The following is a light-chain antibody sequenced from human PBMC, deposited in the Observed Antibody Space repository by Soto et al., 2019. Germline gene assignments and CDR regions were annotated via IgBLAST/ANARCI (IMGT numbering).Light chain of an antibody. CDR2: GAS. V-gene: IGKV3-15*01. J-gene: IGKJ1*01. CDR3: QQYNYWPKT. Sequence: EIVMTQSPSTLSVSPGESATLSCRASQSVDSSLAWYQQKPGQAPRLLIYGASTRATGIPARFSGGGSGTVFTLTISTLQSEDFALYFCQQYNYWPKTFGQGTTVEI. CDR1: QSVDSS.